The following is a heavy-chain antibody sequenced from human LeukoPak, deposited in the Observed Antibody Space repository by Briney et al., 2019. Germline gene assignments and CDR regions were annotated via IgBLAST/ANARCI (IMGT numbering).Heavy chain of an antibody. CDR2: INHSGST. V-gene: IGHV4-34*01. CDR1: GGSFSGYY. CDR3: AREARLLPHSYFDY. Sequence: SETLSLTCAVYGGSFSGYYWSWIRQPPGKGLEWIGEINHSGSTKYNPSLKSRVTISGDTSKNQFSLKLSSVTAADTAVYYCAREARLLPHSYFDYWGQGTLVTVSS. J-gene: IGHJ4*02. D-gene: IGHD3-22*01.